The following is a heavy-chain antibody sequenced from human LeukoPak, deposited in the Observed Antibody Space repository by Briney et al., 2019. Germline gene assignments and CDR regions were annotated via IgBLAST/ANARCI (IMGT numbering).Heavy chain of an antibody. D-gene: IGHD2-21*02. Sequence: PSQTLSLTCTVSGGSISSGGYYWSWIRQHPGKGLGWIGYIYYSGSTYYNPSLKSRVTISVDTSKNQFSLKLSSVTAAGTAVYYCARGPLAYCGGDCYNNWFDPWGQGTLVTVSS. V-gene: IGHV4-31*03. CDR3: ARGPLAYCGGDCYNNWFDP. J-gene: IGHJ5*02. CDR1: GGSISSGGYY. CDR2: IYYSGST.